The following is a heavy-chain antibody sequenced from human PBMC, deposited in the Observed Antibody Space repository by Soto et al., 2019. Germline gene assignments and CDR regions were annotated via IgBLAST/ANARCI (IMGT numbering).Heavy chain of an antibody. J-gene: IGHJ4*02. CDR1: GYTFTGHY. CDR3: GRGRSGQIVVFY. CDR2: IGPESGAT. D-gene: IGHD1-26*01. V-gene: IGHV1-2*02. Sequence: GASVKVSCKASGYTFTGHYIHWVRQAPEQGPEWMGEIGPESGATRYAQRFQGRVTMTRDMSITTVYMALNNLSPDDTAVYYCGRGRSGQIVVFYWGQGTPVTVSS.